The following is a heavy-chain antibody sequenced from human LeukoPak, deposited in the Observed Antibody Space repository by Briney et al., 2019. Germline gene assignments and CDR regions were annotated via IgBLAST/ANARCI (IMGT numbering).Heavy chain of an antibody. CDR3: AKEGSYYDFWSGYFPSHFDY. Sequence: GGSLRLPCAASGFTFSSYAMSWVRQAPGKGLEWVSAISGSGGSTYYADSVKGRFTISRDNSKNTLYLQMNSLRAEDTAVYYCAKEGSYYDFWSGYFPSHFDYWGQGTLVTVSS. CDR2: ISGSGGST. CDR1: GFTFSSYA. D-gene: IGHD3-3*01. J-gene: IGHJ4*02. V-gene: IGHV3-23*01.